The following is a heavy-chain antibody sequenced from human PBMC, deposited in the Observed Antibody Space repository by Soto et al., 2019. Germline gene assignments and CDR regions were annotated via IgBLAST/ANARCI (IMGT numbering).Heavy chain of an antibody. CDR1: GFTFSSYS. CDR3: ARESYRYSDAFDI. V-gene: IGHV3-48*01. D-gene: IGHD3-16*02. J-gene: IGHJ3*02. Sequence: GGSLRLSCAASGFTFSSYSMNWVRQAPGKGLEWVSYISSSSSTIYYADSVKGRFTISRDNAKNSLYLQMNSLRAEDTAVYYCARESYRYSDAFDIWGQGTMVTVSS. CDR2: ISSSSSTI.